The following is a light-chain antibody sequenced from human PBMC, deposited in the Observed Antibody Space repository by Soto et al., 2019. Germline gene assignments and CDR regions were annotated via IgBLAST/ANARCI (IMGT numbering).Light chain of an antibody. V-gene: IGLV2-11*01. Sequence: QSALTPPRSVSGSPGQSVTISCTGADSDVGSYNYVSWYQQKPGNAPKLILYDVTTRPSGVPDRFSGSKSGYTASLTISGLQAEDEADYYCCSYADTFTFVVFGGGTKVTVL. CDR1: DSDVGSYNY. CDR2: DVT. J-gene: IGLJ2*01. CDR3: CSYADTFTFVV.